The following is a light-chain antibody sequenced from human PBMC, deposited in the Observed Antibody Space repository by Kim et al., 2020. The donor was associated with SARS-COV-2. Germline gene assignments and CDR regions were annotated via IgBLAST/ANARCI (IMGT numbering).Light chain of an antibody. CDR2: DAS. J-gene: IGKJ5*01. CDR3: QQLNSYPFT. Sequence: AIQLTQSPSSLSASVGDKVTITCRASQGISNTLAWYQQKPGRGPKLLIYDASSLESGVPSRFSGSGSGTDFTLTINSLQPEDFATYYCQQLNSYPFTFGQGTRLEIK. V-gene: IGKV1-13*02. CDR1: QGISNT.